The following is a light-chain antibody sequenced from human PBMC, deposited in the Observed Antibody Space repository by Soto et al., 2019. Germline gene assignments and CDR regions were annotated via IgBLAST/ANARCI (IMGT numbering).Light chain of an antibody. V-gene: IGLV1-40*01. CDR1: SSNIGAEYD. CDR2: GDS. J-gene: IGLJ1*01. CDR3: QSYDSSMTTFV. Sequence: QSVLTQPPSVSGAPGQRVAISCTGSSSNIGAEYDVHWYQQLPGTAPKRLIYGDSNRPSGVPDRFSGSKSGTSASLAIIGLQPEDEADYYCQSYDSSMTTFVFGTGTKVTVL.